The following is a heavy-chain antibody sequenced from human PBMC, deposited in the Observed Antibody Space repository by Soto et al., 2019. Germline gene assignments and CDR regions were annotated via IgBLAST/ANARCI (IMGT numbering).Heavy chain of an antibody. CDR1: GGTFSSYT. D-gene: IGHD1-26*01. J-gene: IGHJ4*02. V-gene: IGHV1-69*08. CDR3: ARDGVGEGSFDY. CDR2: IIPILGIA. Sequence: QVQLVQSGAEVKKPGSSVKVSCKASGGTFSSYTISWVRQSPGQGLEWMGRIIPILGIANYAQKFQGRVTITADKSTSTAYMELSSLSAEDTAVYYCARDGVGEGSFDYWGQGTLVTVSS.